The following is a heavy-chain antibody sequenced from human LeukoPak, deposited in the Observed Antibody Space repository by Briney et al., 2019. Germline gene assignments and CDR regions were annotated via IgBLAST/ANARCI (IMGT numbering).Heavy chain of an antibody. D-gene: IGHD1-26*01. CDR2: IYTSGST. V-gene: IGHV4-61*02. J-gene: IGHJ3*02. Sequence: SETLSLTCTVSGGSISSGSYYWSWIRQPAGKGLEWIGRIYTSGSTNYNPSLKSRVTISVDTSKNQFSLKLSSVTAADTAVYYCARDRSIVGATDAFDIWGQGTMVTVSS. CDR1: GGSISSGSYY. CDR3: ARDRSIVGATDAFDI.